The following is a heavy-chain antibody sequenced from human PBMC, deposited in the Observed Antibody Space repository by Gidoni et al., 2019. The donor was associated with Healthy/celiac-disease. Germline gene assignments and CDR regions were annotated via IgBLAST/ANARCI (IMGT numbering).Heavy chain of an antibody. CDR2: IYYSGST. D-gene: IGHD3-3*01. CDR3: ATGGDYDFWSGPFDI. V-gene: IGHV4-39*01. J-gene: IGHJ3*02. CDR1: GGSISSSSYY. Sequence: QLQLQESGPGLVKPSETLSPTCTVSGGSISSSSYYWGWIPQPPGKGLEWIGSIYYSGSTYYNPSLKSRVTISVDTSKNQFSLKLSSVTAADTAVYYCATGGDYDFWSGPFDIWGQGTMVTVSS.